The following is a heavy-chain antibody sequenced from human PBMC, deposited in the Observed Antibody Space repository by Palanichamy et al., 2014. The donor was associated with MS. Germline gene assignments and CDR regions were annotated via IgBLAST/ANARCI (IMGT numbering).Heavy chain of an antibody. CDR2: IQQDGSEK. D-gene: IGHD2-2*02. J-gene: IGHJ6*02. Sequence: GFTFSGFWMTWVRQVPGKGLEWVASIQQDGSEKYYVDSVKGRFTISRDNAKSSLYLQMNSLRAEDTAVYYCARDFGGYCSSTSCYNAAYGMDVWGQGTTVTVSS. CDR1: GFTFSGFW. CDR3: ARDFGGYCSSTSCYNAAYGMDV. V-gene: IGHV3-7*03.